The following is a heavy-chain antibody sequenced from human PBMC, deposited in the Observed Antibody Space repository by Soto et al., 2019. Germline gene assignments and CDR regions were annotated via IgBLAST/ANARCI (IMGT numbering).Heavy chain of an antibody. J-gene: IGHJ4*02. CDR1: GFTFSGYN. V-gene: IGHV3-48*01. CDR2: ISTRRTTI. CDR3: AKDRRWRNQQRLFVDY. Sequence: GGSLRLSCAASGFTFSGYNMNWVRQAPGKGLEWIAYISTRRTTIYYADSVKGRFTISRDNSKNTLYLQMNSLRAEDTAVYYCAKDRRWRNQQRLFVDYWGQGTLVTVSS.